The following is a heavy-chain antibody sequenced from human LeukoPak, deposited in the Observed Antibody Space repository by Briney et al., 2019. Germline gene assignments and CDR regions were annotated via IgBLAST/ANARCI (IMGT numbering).Heavy chain of an antibody. CDR1: GFTFSGYS. J-gene: IGHJ4*02. Sequence: PGGSLRLSCAASGFTFSGYSMSWVRQAPGKGPEWVSTISGSGDATYYADSVKGRFTISRDNSKNTLYVQMNSLRAEDTAVYYCARSYSSGWYPGYWGQGTPVTVSS. D-gene: IGHD6-19*01. V-gene: IGHV3-23*01. CDR3: ARSYSSGWYPGY. CDR2: ISGSGDAT.